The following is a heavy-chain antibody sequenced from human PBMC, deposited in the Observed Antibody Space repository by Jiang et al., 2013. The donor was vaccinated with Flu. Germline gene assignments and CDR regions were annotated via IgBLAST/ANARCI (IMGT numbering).Heavy chain of an antibody. CDR3: ARHRQMGLHDATLNWLDP. V-gene: IGHV4-39*01. CDR1: GGSIGSSTYY. D-gene: IGHD2-8*01. Sequence: KPSETLSLTCTVSGGSIGSSTYYWGWIRQAPREGAWSGLGVSIIVGAPTTTRPSRVESPISVDTSKNQFSLKLSSVTAADTTVYYCARHRQMGLHDATLNWLDPWGQGTLVTVSS. J-gene: IGHJ5*02. CDR2: SIIVGAP.